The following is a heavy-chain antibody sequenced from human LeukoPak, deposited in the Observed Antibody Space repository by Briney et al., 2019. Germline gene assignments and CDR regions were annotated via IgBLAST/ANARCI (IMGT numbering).Heavy chain of an antibody. CDR3: VRDRGLGRGFDP. CDR2: IYTSGRT. Sequence: PSQTLSLTCTVSGGSISGDYWSWIRQPAGTGLEWIGRIYTSGRTIYNPSLKSRVTMSVDTSKNQFSLRLNSVTAADTAFYYCVRDRGLGRGFDPWGQGTMVTVSS. D-gene: IGHD3-16*01. CDR1: GGSISGDY. V-gene: IGHV4-4*07. J-gene: IGHJ5*02.